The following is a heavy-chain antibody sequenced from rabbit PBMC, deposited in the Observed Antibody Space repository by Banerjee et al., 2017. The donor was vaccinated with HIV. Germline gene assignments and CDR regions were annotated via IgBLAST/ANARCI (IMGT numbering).Heavy chain of an antibody. CDR2: IGTGSGST. D-gene: IGHD4-2*01. CDR1: GIDFSSYG. V-gene: IGHV1S45*01. CDR3: ARGGMLVVDL. Sequence: QEQLVESGGGLVTLGGSLKLSCKASGIDFSSYGISWVRQAPGKGLEWIGCIGTGSGSTYYASWAKGRFTISKTSSTTVTLQMTSLAAADTATYFCARGGMLVVDLWGQGTLVTVS. J-gene: IGHJ4*01.